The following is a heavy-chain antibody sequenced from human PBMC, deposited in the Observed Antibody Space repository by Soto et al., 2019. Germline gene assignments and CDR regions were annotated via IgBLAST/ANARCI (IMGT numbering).Heavy chain of an antibody. J-gene: IGHJ3*02. CDR2: ISYDGSNK. CDR3: ARAPPVAPGYYDFWGGAFDI. V-gene: IGHV3-30-3*01. D-gene: IGHD3-3*01. Sequence: GGSVRLSCAASGFTFSSYAMHWVRQAPGKGLEWVAVISYDGSNKYYADSVKGRFTISRDNSKNTLYLQMNSLRAEDTAVYYCARAPPVAPGYYDFWGGAFDIWGQGTMVTVSS. CDR1: GFTFSSYA.